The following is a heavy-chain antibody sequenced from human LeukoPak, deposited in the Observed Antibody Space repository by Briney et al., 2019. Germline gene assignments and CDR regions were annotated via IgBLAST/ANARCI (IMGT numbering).Heavy chain of an antibody. J-gene: IGHJ4*02. D-gene: IGHD3-9*01. V-gene: IGHV3-23*01. CDR3: AKVPSLTGYFGVDY. CDR1: GFTFSSYA. Sequence: PGGSLRLSCAASGFTFSSYAMSSVRQAPGKGLEWVSAISGSGGSTYYADSVKGRFTISRDNSKNTLYLQMNSLRAEDTAVYYCAKVPSLTGYFGVDYWGQGTLVTVSS. CDR2: ISGSGGST.